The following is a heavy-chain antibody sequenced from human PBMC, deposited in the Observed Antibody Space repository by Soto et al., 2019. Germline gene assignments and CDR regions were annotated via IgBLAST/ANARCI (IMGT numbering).Heavy chain of an antibody. Sequence: EVQLVESGGGLVQPGGSLRLSCAASGFSFSSSWMHWVRQAPGKGLVWVSRISFDGTATTSADAVKGRVIISRDNAKNTRYLQMHNLRADETAMYYCVRDRRLRGYHFDIWGQGTFVSVSS. CDR2: ISFDGTAT. CDR3: VRDRRLRGYHFDI. J-gene: IGHJ3*02. D-gene: IGHD2-15*01. CDR1: GFSFSSSW. V-gene: IGHV3-74*03.